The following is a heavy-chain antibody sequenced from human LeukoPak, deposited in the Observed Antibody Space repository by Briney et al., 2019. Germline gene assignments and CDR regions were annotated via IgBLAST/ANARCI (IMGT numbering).Heavy chain of an antibody. CDR3: ARDDTMIFDC. CDR1: GGSISSSSYY. Sequence: SETLSLTCTVSGGSISSSSYYWGWIRQPPGKGLEWIGSIYYSGSTYYNPSLKSRVTISVDTSKNQFSLKLSSVTAADTAVYYCARDDTMIFDCWGQGTLVTVSS. CDR2: IYYSGST. J-gene: IGHJ4*02. V-gene: IGHV4-39*02. D-gene: IGHD3-22*01.